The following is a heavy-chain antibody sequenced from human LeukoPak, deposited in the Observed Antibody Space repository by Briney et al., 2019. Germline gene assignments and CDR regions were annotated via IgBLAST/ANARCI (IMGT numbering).Heavy chain of an antibody. J-gene: IGHJ4*02. CDR3: AKSYYDSSGYRGDLEY. CDR2: ISWNSGSI. D-gene: IGHD3-22*01. V-gene: IGHV3-9*01. CDR1: GFTFDDYA. Sequence: GRSLRLSCAASGFTFDDYAMHWVRQAPGKGLEWVSGISWNSGSIGYADSVKGRFTISRDNAKNSLYLQMNSLRAEDTAVYYCAKSYYDSSGYRGDLEYWGQGTLVTVSS.